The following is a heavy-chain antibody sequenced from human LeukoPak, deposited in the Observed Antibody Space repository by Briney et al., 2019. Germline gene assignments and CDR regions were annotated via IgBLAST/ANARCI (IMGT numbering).Heavy chain of an antibody. CDR2: MNRDGSEK. CDR3: ARRIRHYDILTGSEYFDY. V-gene: IGHV3-7*04. Sequence: GGSLRLSCAASGFTFAPYWMTWVRQAPGKGLEYVATMNRDGSEKYYVDSVKGRFTISRDNSKNSLYLQMNSLRAEDTAVYYCARRIRHYDILTGSEYFDYWGQGTLVTVSS. J-gene: IGHJ4*02. D-gene: IGHD3-9*01. CDR1: GFTFAPYW.